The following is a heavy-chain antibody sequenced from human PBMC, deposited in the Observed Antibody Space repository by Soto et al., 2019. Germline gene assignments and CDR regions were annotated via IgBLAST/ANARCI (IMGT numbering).Heavy chain of an antibody. CDR3: ARDRLYSRMDV. J-gene: IGHJ6*02. Sequence: QPGGSLRLSCAASGYTFSSYWMHWVLQAPGKGLVWVSRINSDGSSTSYADSVKGRFTISRDNAKNTLYLQMNSLRAEDTAVYYCARDRLYSRMDVWGQGTTVTVSS. V-gene: IGHV3-74*01. D-gene: IGHD2-2*02. CDR1: GYTFSSYW. CDR2: INSDGSST.